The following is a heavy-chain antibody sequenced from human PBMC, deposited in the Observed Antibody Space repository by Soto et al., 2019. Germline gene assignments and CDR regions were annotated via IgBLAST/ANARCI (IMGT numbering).Heavy chain of an antibody. CDR1: GYSFTSYW. D-gene: IGHD2-2*02. CDR3: ARHKVYCSSTSCYTHYYGMDV. Sequence: GESLKISCKGSGYSFTSYWISWVRQMPGKGLYWMGRIDPSDSYTNYSPSFQGHVTISADKSISTAYLQWSSLKASDTDMYYCARHKVYCSSTSCYTHYYGMDVWGQGPTVTVSS. J-gene: IGHJ6*02. CDR2: IDPSDSYT. V-gene: IGHV5-10-1*01.